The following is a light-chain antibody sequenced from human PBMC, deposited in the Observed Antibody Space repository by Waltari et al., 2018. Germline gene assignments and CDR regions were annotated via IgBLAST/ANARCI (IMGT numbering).Light chain of an antibody. Sequence: QSALTQPASVSGSPGQSITISCSGTTSPVGSYNLFSWYQQHPGKAPRLIIYEGSARPSGISNRFSGSTSANTASLTISGLQTEDEADYYCCSYAGSSTWVFGGGTKVTVL. V-gene: IGLV2-23*01. CDR3: CSYAGSSTWV. J-gene: IGLJ3*02. CDR2: EGS. CDR1: TSPVGSYNL.